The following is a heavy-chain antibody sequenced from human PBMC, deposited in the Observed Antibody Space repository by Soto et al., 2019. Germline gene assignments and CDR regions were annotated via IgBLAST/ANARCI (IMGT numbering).Heavy chain of an antibody. CDR2: IWYDGGNK. CDR3: ARDGQWLPRDGLRSSYYFDY. V-gene: IGHV3-33*01. Sequence: QVQLVESGGGVVQPGRSLRLSCAASGFNFSSYVIHWVRQAPGKGLEWVAVIWYDGGNKYYADSVKGRFTISRDNSKNTLYLQMNSLRAEDTAVYYCARDGQWLPRDGLRSSYYFDYWGQGTLVTVSS. CDR1: GFNFSSYV. D-gene: IGHD6-19*01. J-gene: IGHJ4*02.